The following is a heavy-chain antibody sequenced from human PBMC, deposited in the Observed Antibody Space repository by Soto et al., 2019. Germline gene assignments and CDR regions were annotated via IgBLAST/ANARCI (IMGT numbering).Heavy chain of an antibody. D-gene: IGHD3-3*01. J-gene: IGHJ6*02. V-gene: IGHV1-69*01. Sequence: QVQLVQSGAEVKKPGSSVKVSCKASGGTFSSYAISWVRQAPGQGLEWMGGVIPIFGTANYAQKFQGRVTITADESTSTAHMELSSLRSEATAVYYCARAINFGEVTYYYYYYGMDVCDQGTTVTVSS. CDR1: GGTFSSYA. CDR3: ARAINFGEVTYYYYYYGMDV. CDR2: VIPIFGTA.